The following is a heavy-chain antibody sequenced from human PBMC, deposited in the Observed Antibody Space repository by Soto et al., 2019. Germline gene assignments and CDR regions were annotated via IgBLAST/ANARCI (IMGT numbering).Heavy chain of an antibody. J-gene: IGHJ4*02. CDR1: GYSFTSYW. CDR3: ARVDSSGCSEC. D-gene: IGHD6-25*01. Sequence: GESLKISCKGSGYSFTSYWIGWVRQMPGKGLECMGFIYPGDSDTTYSPSFQGHVTISADKYSSTAYLQWSSLKASDTAMYYCARVDSSGCSECWGQGTLVTVSS. V-gene: IGHV5-51*01. CDR2: IYPGDSDT.